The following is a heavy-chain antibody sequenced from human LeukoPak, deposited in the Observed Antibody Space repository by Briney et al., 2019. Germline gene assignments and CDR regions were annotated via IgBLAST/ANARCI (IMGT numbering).Heavy chain of an antibody. CDR1: GFTFSTYV. CDR3: ATYRSNYYPS. D-gene: IGHD3-10*01. V-gene: IGHV3-23*01. J-gene: IGHJ5*02. CDR2: ISGNSGST. Sequence: AGGSLRLSCAASGFTFSTYVVSWVRQAPGKGLEWVSTISGNSGSTHYADTVKGRFTISRDNSKNTLFLQMNSLRAEDTAIYYCATYRSNYYPSWGQGTLVTVSS.